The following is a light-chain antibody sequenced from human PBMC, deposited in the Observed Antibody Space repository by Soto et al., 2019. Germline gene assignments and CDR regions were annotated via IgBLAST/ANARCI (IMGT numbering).Light chain of an antibody. V-gene: IGLV2-8*01. J-gene: IGLJ2*01. CDR1: SSDVGGYNY. Sequence: QSVLTQPPSASGSPGQSVTISCTGTSSDVGGYNYVSWYQQHPDKAPKLMIYEVSKRPSVVPDRFSGSKSGNTASLTVSGLQVEEEADFYCSSYAATKNLVFGGGTK. CDR2: EVS. CDR3: SSYAATKNLV.